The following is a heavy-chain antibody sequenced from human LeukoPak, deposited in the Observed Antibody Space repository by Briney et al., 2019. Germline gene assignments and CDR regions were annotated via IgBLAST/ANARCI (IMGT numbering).Heavy chain of an antibody. D-gene: IGHD3-10*01. CDR1: GFTFSSYA. CDR3: ARVINSYYYYGMDV. J-gene: IGHJ6*02. Sequence: PGGSLRLSCAASGFTFSSYAMHWVRQAPGKGLEYVSAISSNGGSTYYANSVKGRFTISRDNSKNTLYLQMGSLRAEDMAVYYCARVINSYYYYGMDVWGQGTTVTVSS. CDR2: ISSNGGST. V-gene: IGHV3-64*01.